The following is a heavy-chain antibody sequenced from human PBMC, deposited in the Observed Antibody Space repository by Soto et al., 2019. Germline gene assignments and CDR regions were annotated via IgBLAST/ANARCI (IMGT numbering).Heavy chain of an antibody. J-gene: IGHJ4*02. CDR1: GGSSSSYG. V-gene: IGHV4-4*07. CDR2: IYTSGST. CDR3: ARDQAGDPYY. Sequence: SETLCLTYSVSGGSSSSYGGSWIRQPAGKGLEWIGRIYTSGSTNYNPSLKSRVTMTVDTSKNQFSLKLSSVTAADTAVYYCARDQAGDPYYWGQGTLVTVSS.